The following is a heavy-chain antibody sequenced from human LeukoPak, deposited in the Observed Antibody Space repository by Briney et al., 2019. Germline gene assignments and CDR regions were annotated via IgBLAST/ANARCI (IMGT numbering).Heavy chain of an antibody. CDR1: GYTFTSYD. CDR2: MNPNSGNT. V-gene: IGHV1-8*01. CDR3: ARGIVATIGAQRRQNWFDP. D-gene: IGHD5-12*01. Sequence: ASVKVSCKASGYTFTSYDINWVRQATGQGLEWMGWMNPNSGNTGYAQKFQGRVTMTRNTSISTAYMELSSLRSEDTAVYYCARGIVATIGAQRRQNWFDPWGQGTLVTVSS. J-gene: IGHJ5*02.